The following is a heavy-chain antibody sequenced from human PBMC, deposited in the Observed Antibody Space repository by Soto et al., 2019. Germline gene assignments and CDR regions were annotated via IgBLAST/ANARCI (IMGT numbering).Heavy chain of an antibody. J-gene: IGHJ4*02. CDR1: GYSFAGYW. CDR3: ARQIYDSDTGPNFQYYFDS. Sequence: PGESLKISCKGSGYSFAGYWITWVRQKPGKGLEWMGRIDPSDSQTYYSPSFRGHVTISATKSITTVFLQWGSLRASDTAMYYCARQIYDSDTGPNFQYYFDSWGRGTPVTSPQ. CDR2: IDPSDSQT. D-gene: IGHD3-22*01. V-gene: IGHV5-10-1*01.